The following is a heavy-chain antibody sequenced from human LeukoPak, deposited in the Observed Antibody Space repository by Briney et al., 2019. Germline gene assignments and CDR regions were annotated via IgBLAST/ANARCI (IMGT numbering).Heavy chain of an antibody. CDR3: VREATTEYYDSSGYYRQTEVFDA. J-gene: IGHJ3*01. CDR2: VYYSGRT. D-gene: IGHD3-22*01. Sequence: SETLSLTCTVSGDSVRSDTYYWSWIRQPPGKGLEWIGYVYYSGRTNYNPSLKSRVTISVDTSRNQFSLKSRSVTAADTAVYYCVREATTEYYDSSGYYRQTEVFDAWGQGTMVTVSS. CDR1: GDSVRSDTYY. V-gene: IGHV4-61*01.